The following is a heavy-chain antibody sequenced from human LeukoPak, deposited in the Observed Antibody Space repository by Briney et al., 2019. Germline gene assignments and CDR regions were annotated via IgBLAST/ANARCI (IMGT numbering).Heavy chain of an antibody. V-gene: IGHV4-30-4*01. D-gene: IGHD3-10*01. CDR3: ARMDGSGDEYYFDY. CDR2: IYYSGST. CDR1: GGSISSGDYY. J-gene: IGHJ4*02. Sequence: PSETLSLTCTVSGGSISSGDYYWSWIRRPAGKGLEWIGYIYYSGSTYYNPSLKSRVTISVDTSKNQFSLKLSSVTAADTAVYYCARMDGSGDEYYFDYWGQGTLVTVSS.